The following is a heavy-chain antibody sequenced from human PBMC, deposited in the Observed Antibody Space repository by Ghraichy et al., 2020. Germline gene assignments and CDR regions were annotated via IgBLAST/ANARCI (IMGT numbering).Heavy chain of an antibody. V-gene: IGHV4-34*01. CDR3: ARGGRDYGSGSYYGGSDY. CDR1: GGSFSGYY. CDR2: INHSGST. Sequence: SQTLSLTCAVYGGSFSGYYWSWIRQPPGKGLEWSGEINHSGSTNYNPSLKSRVTISVDTSKNQFSLKLSSVTAADTAVYYCARGGRDYGSGSYYGGSDYWGQGTLVTVSS. D-gene: IGHD3-10*01. J-gene: IGHJ4*02.